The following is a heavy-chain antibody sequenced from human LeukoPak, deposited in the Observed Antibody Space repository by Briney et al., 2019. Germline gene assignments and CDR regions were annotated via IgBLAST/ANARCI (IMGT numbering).Heavy chain of an antibody. V-gene: IGHV3-23*01. D-gene: IGHD3-22*01. J-gene: IGHJ1*01. Sequence: GGSLRLSCAASGFTFNNYAMTWVRQPPGKGLEWVSAISGSGDSTFYADSVKGRFTISRDNSKNTLYLQMNSLRAEDTAVYYCAKRRDSSGYYPEYFQHWGQGTLVTVSS. CDR3: AKRRDSSGYYPEYFQH. CDR2: ISGSGDST. CDR1: GFTFNNYA.